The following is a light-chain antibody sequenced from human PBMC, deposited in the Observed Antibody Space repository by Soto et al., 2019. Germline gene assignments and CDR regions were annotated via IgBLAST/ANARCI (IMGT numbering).Light chain of an antibody. Sequence: QSALTQPASVSGSPGQSITISCTGTSSDVGAYTSVSWYQHHPGKAPKVMIYEVNKRPSGISNRFSGSKSVNTASLTISGLQPEDEAHYYCSSYTSDNRDYVFGTGTKVTVL. V-gene: IGLV2-14*01. CDR3: SSYTSDNRDYV. J-gene: IGLJ1*01. CDR1: SSDVGAYTS. CDR2: EVN.